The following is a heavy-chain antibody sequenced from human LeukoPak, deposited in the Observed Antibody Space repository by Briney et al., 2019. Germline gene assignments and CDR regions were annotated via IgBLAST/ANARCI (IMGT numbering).Heavy chain of an antibody. CDR3: ARDPDVATTFFDY. D-gene: IGHD5-24*01. CDR2: IKGDGSST. Sequence: GGSLRLSCAASGFTFSSYWMHWVRQAPGKGPVWVSRIKGDGSSTSYADSVKGRFTISRDNAKNTLYLQMNSLRAEDTAVYYCARDPDVATTFFDYWGQGTLVTVSS. V-gene: IGHV3-74*01. J-gene: IGHJ4*02. CDR1: GFTFSSYW.